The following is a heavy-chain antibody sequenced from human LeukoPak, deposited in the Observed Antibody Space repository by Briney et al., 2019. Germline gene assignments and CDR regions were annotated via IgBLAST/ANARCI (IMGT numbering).Heavy chain of an antibody. V-gene: IGHV3-33*01. Sequence: PGGSLRLSCAASGFTFSSYGMHWVRQAPGKGLEWVSVICYDGGNKYYAGSVKGRFTISRDNSKNTLYLQMNSLRAEDTAVYYCAREAFVYCSSTSCYRYAFDIWGQGTMVSVCS. D-gene: IGHD2-2*01. CDR1: GFTFSSYG. CDR2: ICYDGGNK. CDR3: AREAFVYCSSTSCYRYAFDI. J-gene: IGHJ3*02.